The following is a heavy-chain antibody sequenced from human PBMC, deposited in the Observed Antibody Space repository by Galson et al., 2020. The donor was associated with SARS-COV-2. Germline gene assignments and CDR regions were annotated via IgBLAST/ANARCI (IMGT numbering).Heavy chain of an antibody. Sequence: ASVKVSCRASGYTLPNYGVTWVRQAHGQGLEWMGWVSPFNGNTKYAQKFQGRVTMTTDTSTSTAYMELRSLRSDDTAVYFCARVLYCSSSTCNAFDYWGQGTLVTVSS. CDR3: ARVLYCSSSTCNAFDY. V-gene: IGHV1-18*04. CDR1: GYTLPNYG. CDR2: VSPFNGNT. J-gene: IGHJ4*02. D-gene: IGHD2-2*01.